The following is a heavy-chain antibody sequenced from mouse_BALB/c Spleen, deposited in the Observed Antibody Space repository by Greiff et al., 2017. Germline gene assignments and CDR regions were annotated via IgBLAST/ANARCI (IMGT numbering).Heavy chain of an antibody. CDR3: ARELSPTTSGFAY. J-gene: IGHJ3*01. Sequence: VMLVESGPGLVAPSQSLSITCTVSGFSLTSYGVHWVRQPPGKGLEWLGVIWAGGSTNYNSALMSRLSISKDNSKSQVFLKMNSLQTDDTAMYYCARELSPTTSGFAYWGQGTLVTVSA. CDR1: GFSLTSYG. D-gene: IGHD2-12*01. V-gene: IGHV2-9*02. CDR2: IWAGGST.